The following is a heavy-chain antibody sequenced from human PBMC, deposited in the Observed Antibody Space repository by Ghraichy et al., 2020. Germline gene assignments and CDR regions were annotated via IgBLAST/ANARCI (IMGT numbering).Heavy chain of an antibody. Sequence: GGSLRLSCAASGFTFDDYGMSWVRQAPGKGLEWVSGINWNGGSTGYADSVKGRFTISRDNAKNSLYLQMNSLRAEDTALYHCARDFMRYYDYVWGSYPWFDPWGQGTLVTVSS. D-gene: IGHD3-16*02. CDR3: ARDFMRYYDYVWGSYPWFDP. V-gene: IGHV3-20*01. J-gene: IGHJ5*02. CDR1: GFTFDDYG. CDR2: INWNGGST.